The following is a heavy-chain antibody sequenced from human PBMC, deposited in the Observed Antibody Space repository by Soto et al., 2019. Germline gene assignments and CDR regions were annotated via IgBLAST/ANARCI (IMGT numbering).Heavy chain of an antibody. Sequence: EVQLLESGGGLVQPGGSLRLSCAASGFTFSSYAMSWVRQAPGKGLEWGSTISASGGGTYYADSVKGRCTSSRDNSKNTRYLQMNSLRAEDTAVYYCSKGGSSWSYFDYWGQGTLVTVSS. J-gene: IGHJ4*02. CDR3: SKGGSSWSYFDY. CDR2: ISASGGGT. V-gene: IGHV3-23*01. D-gene: IGHD6-13*01. CDR1: GFTFSSYA.